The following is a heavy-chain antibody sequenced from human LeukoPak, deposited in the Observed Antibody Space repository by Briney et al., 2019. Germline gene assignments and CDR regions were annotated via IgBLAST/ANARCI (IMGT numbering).Heavy chain of an antibody. Sequence: GGSLRLSCAASGFTFSSYEMNWVRQAPGKGLEWVSHISSSGSTIYYADSVKGRFTISRDNAKNSLYLQMNSLRAEDTAVYYCAELGITMIGGVWGKGTTVTISS. CDR1: GFTFSSYE. D-gene: IGHD3-10*02. V-gene: IGHV3-48*03. CDR2: ISSSGSTI. CDR3: AELGITMIGGV. J-gene: IGHJ6*04.